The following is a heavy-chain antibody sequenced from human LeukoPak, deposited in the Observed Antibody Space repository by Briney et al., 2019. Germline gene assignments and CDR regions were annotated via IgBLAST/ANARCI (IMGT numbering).Heavy chain of an antibody. D-gene: IGHD4-17*01. V-gene: IGHV3-33*06. CDR2: IWYDGSNK. CDR1: GFTFSSYG. Sequence: PGGSLRLSCAASGFTFSSYGMHWVRQAPGKGLEWVAVIWYDGSNKYYADSVKGRFSVSRDNSKNTVYLQMNSLRAEDTVVYYCAKRRYGDYGDFDYWGQGTLVTVSS. CDR3: AKRRYGDYGDFDY. J-gene: IGHJ4*02.